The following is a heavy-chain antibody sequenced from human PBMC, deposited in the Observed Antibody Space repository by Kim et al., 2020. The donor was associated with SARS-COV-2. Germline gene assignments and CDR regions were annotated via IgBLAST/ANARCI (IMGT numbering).Heavy chain of an antibody. Sequence: LSLTCAASGFTFSSYAMSWVRQAPGKGLEWVSAISGSGGSTYYADSVKGRFTISRDNSKNTLYLQMNSLRAEDTAVYYCAKGDIVVVPAAMRLFDYWGQGTLVTVSS. V-gene: IGHV3-23*01. J-gene: IGHJ4*02. CDR2: ISGSGGST. CDR3: AKGDIVVVPAAMRLFDY. CDR1: GFTFSSYA. D-gene: IGHD2-2*01.